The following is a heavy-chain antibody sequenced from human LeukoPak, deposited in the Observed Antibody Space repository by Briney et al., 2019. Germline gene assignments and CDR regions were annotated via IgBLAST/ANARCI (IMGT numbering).Heavy chain of an antibody. Sequence: GGSLRLSCAASGFTFSNAWMSWVRQAPGKGLEWVSSISSSSSYIYYADSVKGRFTISRDNAKNSLYLQMNSLRAEDTAVYYCARDRTYYYDSSGFVRDAFDIWGQGTMVTVSS. V-gene: IGHV3-21*01. CDR3: ARDRTYYYDSSGFVRDAFDI. J-gene: IGHJ3*02. D-gene: IGHD3-22*01. CDR2: ISSSSSYI. CDR1: GFTFSNAW.